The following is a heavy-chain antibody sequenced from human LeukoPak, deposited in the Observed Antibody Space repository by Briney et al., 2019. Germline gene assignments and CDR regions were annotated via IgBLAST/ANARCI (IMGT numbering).Heavy chain of an antibody. CDR2: ISAYNGNT. V-gene: IGHV1-18*01. CDR3: ARSGGYELIGEDY. Sequence: ASVKVSCKVSGYTLTELSMHWVRQAPGQGLEWMGWISAYNGNTNYAQKLQGRVTMTTDTSTSTAYMELRSLRSDDTAVYYCARSGGYELIGEDYWGQGTLVTVSS. CDR1: GYTLTELS. J-gene: IGHJ4*02. D-gene: IGHD5-12*01.